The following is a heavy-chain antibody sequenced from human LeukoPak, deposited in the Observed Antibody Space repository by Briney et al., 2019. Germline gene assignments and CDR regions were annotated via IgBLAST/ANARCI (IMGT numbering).Heavy chain of an antibody. CDR2: IYYSGST. D-gene: IGHD3-3*01. Sequence: SETLSLTCTVSGGSISSHYWSWIRQPPGKGLEWIGYIYYSGSTNYNPSLKSRVTISVDTSKNQFSLKLSSVTAADTAVYYCAGGYHDFWSILRYWGQGTLVTVSS. V-gene: IGHV4-59*11. J-gene: IGHJ4*02. CDR3: AGGYHDFWSILRY. CDR1: GGSISSHY.